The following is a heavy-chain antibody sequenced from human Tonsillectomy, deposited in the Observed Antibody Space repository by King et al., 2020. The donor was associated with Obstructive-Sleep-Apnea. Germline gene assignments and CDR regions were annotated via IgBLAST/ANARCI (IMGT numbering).Heavy chain of an antibody. V-gene: IGHV3-74*01. CDR3: VRDPRENGYFDL. CDR1: VFSFSSYW. J-gene: IGHJ2*01. Sequence: QLVESGGDLVQPGGSLRLSCAASVFSFSSYWMHWVRQAPGKGLVWVSRINSDGSSTTYADSVKGRFTISRDNAKNTLYLQMNRLRAEDTAVYYCVRDPRENGYFDLWGRGTLVTVSS. CDR2: INSDGSST. D-gene: IGHD1-1*01.